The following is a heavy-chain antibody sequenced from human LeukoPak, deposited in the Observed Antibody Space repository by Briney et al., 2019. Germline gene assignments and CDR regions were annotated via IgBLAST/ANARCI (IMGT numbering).Heavy chain of an antibody. D-gene: IGHD6-6*01. Sequence: PSETLSLTCIISGGSINSYYWTWIRQPPGKGLEWIGNVYYSGRTNYNPSLESRITISVDTSKNQFSLNMTPVTAADTAFDYWSRQYSSSSYFDYWGQGTLVTVSS. CDR3: SRQYSSSSYFDY. CDR1: GGSINSYY. CDR2: VYYSGRT. V-gene: IGHV4-59*08. J-gene: IGHJ4*02.